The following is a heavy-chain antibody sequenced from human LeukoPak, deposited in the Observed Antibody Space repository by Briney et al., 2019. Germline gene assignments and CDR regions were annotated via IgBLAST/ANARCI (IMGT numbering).Heavy chain of an antibody. CDR2: INHSGST. D-gene: IGHD2-2*01. V-gene: IGHV4-34*01. Sequence: SETLSLTCAVYGGSFSGYYWSWIRQPPGKGLEWIGEINHSGSTNYNPSLKSRVTISVDTSKNQFSLKLSSVTAADTAVYYCARDTVVPAAKGMDVWGKGTTVTVSP. CDR3: ARDTVVPAAKGMDV. J-gene: IGHJ6*04. CDR1: GGSFSGYY.